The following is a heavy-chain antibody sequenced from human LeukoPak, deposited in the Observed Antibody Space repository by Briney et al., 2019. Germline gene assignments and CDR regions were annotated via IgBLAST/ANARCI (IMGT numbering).Heavy chain of an antibody. CDR3: ATYTVTSQNSGHYIDV. J-gene: IGHJ6*03. D-gene: IGHD4-17*01. V-gene: IGHV4-4*07. Sequence: SETLSLTCTASGDSINIYYWSWLRQPAGTGLEWMGLICTSGINNYNPSHKSRLTLSVDKSKNQFSLKLISVTAADAAVYYCATYTVTSQNSGHYIDVWGKGTTVTVSS. CDR1: GDSINIYY. CDR2: ICTSGIN.